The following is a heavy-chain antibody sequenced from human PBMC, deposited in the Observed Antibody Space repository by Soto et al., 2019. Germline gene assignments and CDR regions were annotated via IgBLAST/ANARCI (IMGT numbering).Heavy chain of an antibody. CDR1: GFTFSSYT. D-gene: IGHD3-10*02. CDR3: ASEGCSGTYPYYFDY. CDR2: ISFDGSNK. J-gene: IGHJ4*02. Sequence: QVQLVESGGGVVQPGRSLRLSCAASGFTFSSYTMHWVRQAPGKGLAWVAVISFDGSNKYYADSVKGRFTISRDNSKNTMYLQMNSLRAEDTAVYFCASEGCSGTYPYYFDYWGQGTLVTVSS. V-gene: IGHV3-30-3*01.